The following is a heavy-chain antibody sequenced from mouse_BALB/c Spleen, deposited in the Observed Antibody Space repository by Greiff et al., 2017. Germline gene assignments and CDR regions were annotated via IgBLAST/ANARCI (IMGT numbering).Heavy chain of an antibody. D-gene: IGHD2-4*01. CDR3: ARSNYDYDAWFAY. CDR2: INPGSGGT. V-gene: IGHV1-54*03. J-gene: IGHJ3*01. CDR1: GYAFTNYL. Sequence: QVQLKESGAELVRPGTSVKVSCKASGYAFTNYLIEWVKQRPGQGLEWIGVINPGSGGTNYNEKFKGKATLTADKSSSTAYMQLSSLTSDDSAVYFCARSNYDYDAWFAYWGQGTLVTVSA.